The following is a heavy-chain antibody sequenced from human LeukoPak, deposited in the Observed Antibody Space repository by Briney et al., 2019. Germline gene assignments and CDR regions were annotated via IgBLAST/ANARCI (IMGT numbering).Heavy chain of an antibody. CDR2: ITRDASST. Sequence: EGSLRLSCAATGFPFSSYWMHWVRQAPGKGLVWVSRITRDASSTSYTDCVKGRFTISRAKAKNTLYLQMNSLRAEDTAVYYCARDDSSGWWGADAFDIWGQGTMVTVSS. CDR1: GFPFSSYW. CDR3: ARDDSSGWWGADAFDI. V-gene: IGHV3-74*01. D-gene: IGHD6-19*01. J-gene: IGHJ3*02.